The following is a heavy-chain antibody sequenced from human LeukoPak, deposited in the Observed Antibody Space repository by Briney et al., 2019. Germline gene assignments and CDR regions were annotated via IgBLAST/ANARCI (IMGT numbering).Heavy chain of an antibody. Sequence: GGSLRLSCAASGFTFSSYSMNWVRQAPGKGLEWVSSISSSSYIYYADSVKGRFTISRDNAKNSLCLQMNSLRAEDTAVYYCAELGITTIGGVWGKGTTVTISS. CDR2: ISSSSYI. J-gene: IGHJ6*04. CDR3: AELGITTIGGV. D-gene: IGHD3-10*02. CDR1: GFTFSSYS. V-gene: IGHV3-21*06.